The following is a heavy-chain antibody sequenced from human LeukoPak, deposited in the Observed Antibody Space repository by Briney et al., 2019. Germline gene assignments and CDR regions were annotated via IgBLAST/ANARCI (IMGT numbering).Heavy chain of an antibody. J-gene: IGHJ4*02. D-gene: IGHD1-26*01. CDR2: ISSSPIDI. V-gene: IGHV3-21*01. CDR1: GFTFSRYA. Sequence: PGGSLRLSCEASGFTFSRYAMAWVRQAPGKGPDWVSSISSSPIDIYDADSVKGRFTISRDNSKNSLYLQMNSLRVEDTAVYYCARIHDGTPTPSFDSWGQGTLVTVSS. CDR3: ARIHDGTPTPSFDS.